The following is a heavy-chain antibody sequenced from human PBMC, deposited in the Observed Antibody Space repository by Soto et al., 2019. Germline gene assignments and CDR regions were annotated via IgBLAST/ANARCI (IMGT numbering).Heavy chain of an antibody. CDR3: VVMGTVAVSNPRSFDY. V-gene: IGHV1-69*18. D-gene: IGHD6-19*01. Sequence: QVQLVQSGAELKKPGSSVTVSCKASGATFSGYAINWVRQAPGQGLEWLGRIVPIFETLNYAERFQGRVAITADESTTTVYMELTNLTHEDTAVYYCVVMGTVAVSNPRSFDYWGQGTQVTVSS. CDR2: IVPIFETL. CDR1: GATFSGYA. J-gene: IGHJ4*02.